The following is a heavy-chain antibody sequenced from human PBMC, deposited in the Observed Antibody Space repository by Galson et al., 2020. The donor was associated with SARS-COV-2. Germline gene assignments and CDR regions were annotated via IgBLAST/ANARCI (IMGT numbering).Heavy chain of an antibody. CDR1: GFTFSSYA. V-gene: IGHV3-33*01. J-gene: IGHJ4*02. Sequence: GGSLRLSCTASGFTFSSYAMHWVRQAPGKGLEWMAVSWYDGSNKYYADSVKGRFTISRDNSKNTLYLQMNSLRAEDTAVYYCARDGLGRYPTYYFDYWGQGTLVTVSS. CDR3: ARDGLGRYPTYYFDY. CDR2: SWYDGSNK. D-gene: IGHD3-10*01.